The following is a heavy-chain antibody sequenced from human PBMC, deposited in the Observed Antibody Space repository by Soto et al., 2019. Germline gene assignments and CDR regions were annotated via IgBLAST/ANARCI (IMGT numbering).Heavy chain of an antibody. V-gene: IGHV4-39*07. CDR1: GGSIITTTYC. CDR2: IIYTGST. J-gene: IGHJ5*02. CDR3: ARGASHQYSSENWFDP. Sequence: PSETLSLTCTVSGGSIITTTYCWAWIRQPPGKGLEWIGSIIYTGSTYYNPSLQSRVTISVDTSKNQFSLKLSSVTAADTAVYYCARGASHQYSSENWFDPWGQGTLVTVSS. D-gene: IGHD6-19*01.